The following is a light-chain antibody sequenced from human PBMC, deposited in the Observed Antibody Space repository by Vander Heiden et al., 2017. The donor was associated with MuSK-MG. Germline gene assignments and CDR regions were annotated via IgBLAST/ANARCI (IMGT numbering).Light chain of an antibody. V-gene: IGKV1-33*01. CDR1: QDISNY. CDR3: QQEGNVPLT. Sequence: DIQMTQSPSSLSASVGDRVTIACQASQDISNYLNWYQQKPGKAPQLLIYDTSNLETGVPSRFSGSGSGTDFSLTISSLQPEDFATYYCQQEGNVPLTFGGGTKLDIK. J-gene: IGKJ4*01. CDR2: DTS.